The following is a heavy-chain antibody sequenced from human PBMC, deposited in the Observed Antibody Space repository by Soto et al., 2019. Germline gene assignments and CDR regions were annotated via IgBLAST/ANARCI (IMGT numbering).Heavy chain of an antibody. J-gene: IGHJ6*02. D-gene: IGHD3-3*01. V-gene: IGHV1-2*02. Sequence: ASVNVSCKASGYTFTGYYMHWVRQAPGQGLEWMGWINPNSGGTNYAQKFQGRVTMTRDTSISTAYMELSRLRSDDTAVYYCARARTIFGVVSRLVVWGQGTTVTVSS. CDR2: INPNSGGT. CDR1: GYTFTGYY. CDR3: ARARTIFGVVSRLVV.